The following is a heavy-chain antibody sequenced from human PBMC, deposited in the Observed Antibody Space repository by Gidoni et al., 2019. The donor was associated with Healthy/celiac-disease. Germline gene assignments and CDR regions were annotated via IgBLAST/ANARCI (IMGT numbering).Heavy chain of an antibody. CDR3: ARKSLRYFDWLSD. CDR2: ISSSGSTI. V-gene: IGHV3-48*03. Sequence: EVQLVESGGGLVQPGGSLRLSCAASGFTFSSYEMNWVRQAPGKGLEWVSYISSSGSTIYYADSVKGRFTISRDNAKNSLYLQMNSLRAEDTAVYYCARKSLRYFDWLSDWGQGTLVTVSS. J-gene: IGHJ4*02. D-gene: IGHD3-9*01. CDR1: GFTFSSYE.